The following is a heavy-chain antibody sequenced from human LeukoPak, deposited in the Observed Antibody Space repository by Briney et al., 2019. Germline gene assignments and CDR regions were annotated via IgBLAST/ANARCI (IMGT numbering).Heavy chain of an antibody. CDR3: ATFYDSSGYYVDY. Sequence: GESLKISGKGSGYSFTSYWIGWVRQMPGKGLEWMGIIYPGDSDTRYSPSFQGQVTISADKSISTAYLQWSNLKASDTAMYYCATFYDSSGYYVDYWGQGTLVTVSS. V-gene: IGHV5-51*01. CDR2: IYPGDSDT. D-gene: IGHD3-22*01. CDR1: GYSFTSYW. J-gene: IGHJ4*02.